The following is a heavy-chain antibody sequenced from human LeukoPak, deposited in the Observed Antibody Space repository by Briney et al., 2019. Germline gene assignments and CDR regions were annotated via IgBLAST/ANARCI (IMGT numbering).Heavy chain of an antibody. CDR2: IYSSGST. D-gene: IGHD6-19*01. CDR1: GFIVSDSY. J-gene: IGHJ1*01. V-gene: IGHV3-53*01. Sequence: GGSLRLSCAGSGFIVSDSYTSWVRQGPGKGLEWVSAIYSSGSTDYADSVRGRFTIARDTSKNMVYLQMNSLTAEDTATYYCARRTGAAPGEFFLHWGQGTLVTVSS. CDR3: ARRTGAAPGEFFLH.